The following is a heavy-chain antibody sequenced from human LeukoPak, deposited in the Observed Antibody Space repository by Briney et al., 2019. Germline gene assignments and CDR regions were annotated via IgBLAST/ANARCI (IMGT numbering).Heavy chain of an antibody. CDR2: IRYDGSSK. Sequence: PGESLRLSCAASGFTFSNYAMHWVRQAPGKGLEWLAYIRYDGSSKYYADFVKGRFTISRDYSKNTLYLHMNSLRAEDTAVYYCARDQAGSGHYADYWGQGTLVTVSS. D-gene: IGHD3-10*01. CDR3: ARDQAGSGHYADY. CDR1: GFTFSNYA. J-gene: IGHJ4*02. V-gene: IGHV3-30*02.